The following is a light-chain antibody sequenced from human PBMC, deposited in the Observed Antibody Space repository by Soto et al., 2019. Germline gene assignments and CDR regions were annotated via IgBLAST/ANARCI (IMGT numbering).Light chain of an antibody. CDR1: SSIIGINT. V-gene: IGLV1-44*01. CDR3: GIWDDSLNGWV. J-gene: IGLJ3*02. Sequence: QSVLTQPPSASGTPGPRVTISCSGSSSIIGINTVSWYQQLPGTAPKLLIYGNNQRPSGVPDRFSGSKSGPSASLAIRGLQSEDEADYYCGIWDDSLNGWVFGGGTEVTVL. CDR2: GNN.